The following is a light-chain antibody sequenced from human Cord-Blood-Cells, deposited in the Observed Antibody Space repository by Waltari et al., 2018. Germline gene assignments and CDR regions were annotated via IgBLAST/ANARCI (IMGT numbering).Light chain of an antibody. CDR1: QSVSSN. Sequence: EIVMKQSPATLSVSPGERATPSCRASQSVSSNLAWYQQKPGQAPRLLIYGASTRATGIPARFSGSGSGTEFTLTISSLQSEDFAVYYCQQYNNWPYTFGQGTKLEIK. V-gene: IGKV3-15*01. CDR3: QQYNNWPYT. J-gene: IGKJ2*01. CDR2: GAS.